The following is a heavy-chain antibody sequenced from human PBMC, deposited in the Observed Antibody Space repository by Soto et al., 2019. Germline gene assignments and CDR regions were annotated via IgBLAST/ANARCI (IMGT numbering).Heavy chain of an antibody. Sequence: SETLSLTCTVSGGSISSGGYYWSWIRQHPGKGLEWIGYIYYSGSTYYNPSLKSRVTISVDTSKNQFSLKLSSVTAADTAVYYCARAAPLSYYYYMDVWGKGTTVTVSS. V-gene: IGHV4-31*03. CDR3: ARAAPLSYYYYMDV. CDR1: GGSISSGGYY. D-gene: IGHD6-25*01. J-gene: IGHJ6*03. CDR2: IYYSGST.